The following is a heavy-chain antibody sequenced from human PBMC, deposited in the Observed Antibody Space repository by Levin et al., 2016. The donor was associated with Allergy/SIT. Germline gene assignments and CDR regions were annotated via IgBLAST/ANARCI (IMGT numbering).Heavy chain of an antibody. CDR3: ARDGCSGDNCQDAFDI. CDR1: GFTFSKYS. Sequence: GESLKISCTASGFTFSKYSMNWVRQAPGKGLEWISYISYSSSTIYDADSVKGRFTISRDDDTNSLYLQMNGLRDEDTAVYYCARDGCSGDNCQDAFDIWGPGTKVTVSS. J-gene: IGHJ3*02. D-gene: IGHD2-15*01. V-gene: IGHV3-48*02. CDR2: ISYSSSTI.